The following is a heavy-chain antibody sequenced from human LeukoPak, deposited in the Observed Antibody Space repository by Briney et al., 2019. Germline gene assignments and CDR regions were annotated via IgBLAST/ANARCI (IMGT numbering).Heavy chain of an antibody. J-gene: IGHJ4*02. CDR1: GFTFSNYA. CDR3: ARGTAEFDS. D-gene: IGHD5-18*01. CDR2: ISYDGSNK. Sequence: GGSLRLSCAASGFTFSNYAMHWVRQAPGKGPEWVAVISYDGSNKSYGDSVKGRFTFSRDNSKNTLYLQMNYLRAEDTAVYYCARGTAEFDSWGQGTLVTVSS. V-gene: IGHV3-30-3*01.